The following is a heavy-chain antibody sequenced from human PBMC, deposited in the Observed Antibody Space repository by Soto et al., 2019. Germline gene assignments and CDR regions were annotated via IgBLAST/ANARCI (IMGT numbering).Heavy chain of an antibody. CDR3: ERGGSYRFGPPEKPLAY. D-gene: IGHD3-16*01. V-gene: IGHV3-13*01. Sequence: GGSLRLSCVASGFTFAIYDMHWVRQPTGKPLEWVSTIGTTGDTYYPGSVKGRFTISREDARNSSYLQMNSLRAEDTAIYYCERGGSYRFGPPEKPLAYGGQGTLVPVPS. J-gene: IGHJ4*02. CDR2: IGTTGDT. CDR1: GFTFAIYD.